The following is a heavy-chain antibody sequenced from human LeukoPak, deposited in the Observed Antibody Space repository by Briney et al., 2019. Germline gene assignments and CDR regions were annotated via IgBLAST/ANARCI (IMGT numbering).Heavy chain of an antibody. J-gene: IGHJ4*02. CDR2: IHYNGYT. V-gene: IGHV4-39*01. CDR1: GGSVSSSSYY. CDR3: ARDLSITMIRGVTFDY. D-gene: IGHD3-10*01. Sequence: SETLSLTCTVSGGSVSSSSYYWGWIRQPPGKGLEWIGTIHYNGYTYYNPSLKSRLTISVDTSRNQFSLKLSSVTAADTAVYYCARDLSITMIRGVTFDYWGQGALVTVSS.